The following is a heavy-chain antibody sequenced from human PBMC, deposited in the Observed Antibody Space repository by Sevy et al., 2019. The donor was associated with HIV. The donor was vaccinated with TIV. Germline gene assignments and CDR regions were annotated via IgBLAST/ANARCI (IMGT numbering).Heavy chain of an antibody. Sequence: GGSLRLSCVASGFTFNDYAMHWVRQVTGKGVEWVSGISWNGDEREYADFVEGRFTISRDNAKKSLHLQMNSLGAEDTALYYCVKDVGYCTNTTCLGHDYGMDVWGQGTTVTVSS. CDR3: VKDVGYCTNTTCLGHDYGMDV. CDR2: ISWNGDER. D-gene: IGHD2-2*01. J-gene: IGHJ6*02. V-gene: IGHV3-9*01. CDR1: GFTFNDYA.